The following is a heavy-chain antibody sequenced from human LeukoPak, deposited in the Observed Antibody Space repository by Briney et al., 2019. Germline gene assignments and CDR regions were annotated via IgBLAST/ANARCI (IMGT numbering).Heavy chain of an antibody. D-gene: IGHD3-16*01. J-gene: IGHJ4*02. CDR3: ARPRGGLMFDY. Sequence: SVKVSCKASGGTFSSYAISWVRQAPGQGLEWMGRIIPILGIANYAQKFQGRVTMTRNTSISTAYMELSSLRSEDTAVYYCARPRGGLMFDYWGQGTLVTVSS. V-gene: IGHV1-69*04. CDR2: IIPILGIA. CDR1: GGTFSSYA.